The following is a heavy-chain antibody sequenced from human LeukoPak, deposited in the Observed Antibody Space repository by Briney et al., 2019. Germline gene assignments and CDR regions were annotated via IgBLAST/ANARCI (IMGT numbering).Heavy chain of an antibody. J-gene: IGHJ4*02. Sequence: GGSLRLSCAASGFTFSDYYMSWIRQAPGKGLEWVSYISSSGSTIYYADSVKGRFTISGDNAKNSLYLQMNSLRAEDTAVYYCARDLLWFGESPDYWGQGTLVTVSS. D-gene: IGHD3-10*01. CDR3: ARDLLWFGESPDY. CDR2: ISSSGSTI. CDR1: GFTFSDYY. V-gene: IGHV3-11*01.